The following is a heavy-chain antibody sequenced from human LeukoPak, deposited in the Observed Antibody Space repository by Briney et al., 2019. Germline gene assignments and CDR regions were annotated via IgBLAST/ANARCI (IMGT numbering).Heavy chain of an antibody. CDR3: ASVEDTGYDY. CDR2: IYYTGT. J-gene: IGHJ4*02. CDR1: GGSVSDYY. D-gene: IGHD5-18*01. V-gene: IGHV4-59*02. Sequence: SETLSLTCTVSGGSVSDYYWSWIRQSPGKGLEWIGYIYYTGTSYNPSLKSRVTISADTSKNQFSLKLSFVTAADTAVYYCASVEDTGYDYWGQGTLVTVSS.